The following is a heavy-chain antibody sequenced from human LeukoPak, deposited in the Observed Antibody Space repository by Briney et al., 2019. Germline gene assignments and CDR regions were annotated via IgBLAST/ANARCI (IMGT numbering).Heavy chain of an antibody. J-gene: IGHJ4*02. Sequence: GGSLRLSCAASGFTFSSYWMHWVRQVPGKGLVWVSRVNSDGTSTRYADFVKGRFTISRDNTKNTVHLQMNGLRAEDTAVYYCVREVGVGGTKFDYWGQGTLVTVSS. CDR1: GFTFSSYW. CDR2: VNSDGTST. CDR3: VREVGVGGTKFDY. D-gene: IGHD1-26*01. V-gene: IGHV3-74*01.